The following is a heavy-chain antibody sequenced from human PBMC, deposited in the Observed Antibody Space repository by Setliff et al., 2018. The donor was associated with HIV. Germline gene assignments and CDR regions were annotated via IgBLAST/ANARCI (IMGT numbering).Heavy chain of an antibody. CDR3: ARPGGSYGDYGWYLRF. V-gene: IGHV1-69*13. Sequence: SVKVSCKASGGTFSNYASTWVRQAPGQGLEWMGGIIPIFDTANYAQKFQGRITITADESTSTAYMELRSLRSEDTAVYYCARPGGSYGDYGWYLRFWGQGTLVTVSS. CDR2: IIPIFDTA. J-gene: IGHJ4*02. D-gene: IGHD4-17*01. CDR1: GGTFSNYA.